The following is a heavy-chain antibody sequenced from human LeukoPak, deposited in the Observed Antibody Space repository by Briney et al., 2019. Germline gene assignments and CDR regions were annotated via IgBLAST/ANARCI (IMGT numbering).Heavy chain of an antibody. D-gene: IGHD3-10*01. CDR1: GFTFSSFD. CDR2: IGTAVNP. CDR3: ARGGEYFYGSGSYYHFNWYFDL. Sequence: GGSLRLSCAASGFTFSSFDMHWVRHATGKGLEWVSSIGTAVNPYYPGSVKARFTIPRENAKHSLYFKINRLRAGYTAVYYYARGGEYFYGSGSYYHFNWYFDLWGRGTLVTVSS. J-gene: IGHJ2*01. V-gene: IGHV3-13*05.